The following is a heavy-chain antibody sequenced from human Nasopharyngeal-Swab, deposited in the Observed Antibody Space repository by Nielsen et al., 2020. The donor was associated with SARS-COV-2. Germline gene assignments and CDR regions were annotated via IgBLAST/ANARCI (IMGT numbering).Heavy chain of an antibody. J-gene: IGHJ6*02. CDR3: ARGGLSFPPDGLDV. D-gene: IGHD3-16*01. Sequence: ASVKVSCKASEYTFTSYYMHWVRQAPGQGLEWMGIINTSGGSTSYAQRFQGRVTLTRDTSTSTLYMELSSLRSEDTAVYYCARGGLSFPPDGLDVWGQGTTVTVSS. CDR1: EYTFTSYY. CDR2: INTSGGST. V-gene: IGHV1-46*01.